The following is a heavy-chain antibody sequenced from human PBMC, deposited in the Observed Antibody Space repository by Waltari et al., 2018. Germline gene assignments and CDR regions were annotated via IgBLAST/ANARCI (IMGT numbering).Heavy chain of an antibody. CDR3: AKDLRFSNCGGGCLS. D-gene: IGHD2-21*02. CDR1: GFTFSIYA. J-gene: IGHJ1*01. Sequence: ELQLVESGGGLVQPGGSLRLSCAASGFTFSIYAMSWVRQAPGKGLEWVSIISGSGDSTYYADSVKGRFTISRDNSKNTLYLQMNSLRAEDTAVYYCAKDLRFSNCGGGCLSWGQGTLVTVSS. CDR2: ISGSGDST. V-gene: IGHV3-23*04.